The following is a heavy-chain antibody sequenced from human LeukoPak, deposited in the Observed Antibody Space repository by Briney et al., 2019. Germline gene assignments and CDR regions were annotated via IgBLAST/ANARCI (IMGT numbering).Heavy chain of an antibody. CDR2: VSSSSSYI. CDR1: GFTFSSYS. CDR3: ARDPVQIEYYFDY. J-gene: IGHJ4*02. V-gene: IGHV3-21*01. Sequence: PGGSLRLSCAASGFTFSSYSMNWVRQAPGKGLEWVSSVSSSSSYIYYADSVEGRFTISRDNAKNSLYLQMNSLRAEDTAVYYCARDPVQIEYYFDYWGQGTLVSVSS.